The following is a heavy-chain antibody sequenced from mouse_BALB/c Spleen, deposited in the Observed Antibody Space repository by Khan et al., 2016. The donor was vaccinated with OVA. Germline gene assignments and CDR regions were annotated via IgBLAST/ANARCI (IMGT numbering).Heavy chain of an antibody. Sequence: QIQLVQSGPELKKPGETVKISCKASGYTFTNYGMNWVKQAPGKGLKWMGWINTYTGEPTYTDDFKGRFAFSLETSASTAYLQINNLKNEDMATYFCARGASNWYLDVWGAGTTVTVSS. CDR1: GYTFTNYG. CDR3: ARGASNWYLDV. V-gene: IGHV9-1*02. J-gene: IGHJ1*01. CDR2: INTYTGEP.